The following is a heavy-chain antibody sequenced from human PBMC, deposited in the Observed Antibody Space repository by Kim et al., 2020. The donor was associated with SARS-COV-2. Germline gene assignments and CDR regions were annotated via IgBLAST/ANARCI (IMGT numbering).Heavy chain of an antibody. Sequence: SETLSLTCAVSGSVNSGGYYWNWIRQHPGKGLEWIGYIYYSGSTHFNPSLESRLTMSIDTSTNFFSLRLSSVTAADTAVYYCARSTQQQMARRGVFFFDSWGQGTLVTVSS. V-gene: IGHV4-31*11. CDR1: GSVNSGGYY. CDR2: IYYSGST. CDR3: ARSTQQQMARRGVFFFDS. D-gene: IGHD6-13*01. J-gene: IGHJ4*02.